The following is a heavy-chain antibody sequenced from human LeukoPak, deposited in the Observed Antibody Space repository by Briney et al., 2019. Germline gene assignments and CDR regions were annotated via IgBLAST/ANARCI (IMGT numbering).Heavy chain of an antibody. CDR2: ISYDGSNK. J-gene: IGHJ4*02. CDR3: AREGSVVVVAATQRRGGFDY. Sequence: GGSLRLSCAASGFTFSSYAMHWVRQAPGKGLEWVAVISYDGSNKYYADSVKGRFTISRDNSKNTLYLQMNSLRAEDTAVYYWAREGSVVVVAATQRRGGFDYWGQETLVTVSS. CDR1: GFTFSSYA. D-gene: IGHD2-15*01. V-gene: IGHV3-30*04.